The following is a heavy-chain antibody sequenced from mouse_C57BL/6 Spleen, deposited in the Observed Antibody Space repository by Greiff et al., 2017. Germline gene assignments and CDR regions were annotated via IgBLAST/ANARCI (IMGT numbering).Heavy chain of an antibody. CDR2: IWTGGGT. CDR3: ARSYYGSSYGYFDV. D-gene: IGHD1-1*01. CDR1: GFSLTSYA. V-gene: IGHV2-9-1*01. J-gene: IGHJ1*03. Sequence: QVQLKESGPGLVAPSQSLSITCTVSGFSLTSYAISWVRQPPGKGLEWLGVIWTGGGTNYNSALKTRLSISKDNSKSQVFLKMSRLQTDDTARYDCARSYYGSSYGYFDVWGTGTTVTVSS.